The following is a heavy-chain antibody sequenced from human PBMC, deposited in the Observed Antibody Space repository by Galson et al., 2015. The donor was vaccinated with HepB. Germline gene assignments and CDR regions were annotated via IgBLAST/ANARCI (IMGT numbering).Heavy chain of an antibody. D-gene: IGHD3-3*01. CDR2: ISAYNGNT. V-gene: IGHV1-18*01. Sequence: SVTVSCKASGSTFTSYGISWVRQAPGQGLEWMGWISAYNGNTNYAQKLQGRVTMTTDTPTSTAYMELRSLRSDDTAVYYGAVTYYDFWSGYYLFDPWGQGTLVTVSS. CDR1: GSTFTSYG. CDR3: AVTYYDFWSGYYLFDP. J-gene: IGHJ5*02.